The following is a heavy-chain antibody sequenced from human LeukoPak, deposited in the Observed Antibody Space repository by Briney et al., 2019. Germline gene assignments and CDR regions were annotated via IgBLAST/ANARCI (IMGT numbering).Heavy chain of an antibody. CDR3: ARVSPYDFWSGYPEYYFDY. V-gene: IGHV3-13*01. CDR2: IGTAGDT. Sequence: GRSLRLSCAASGFTFSSYDMRWVRQATGKWLAWVSSIGTAGDTYYPGSVKGRFTISRENAKNSLYLQMNSLRAGDTAVYHCARVSPYDFWSGYPEYYFDYWGQGTLVTVSS. J-gene: IGHJ4*02. CDR1: GFTFSSYD. D-gene: IGHD3-3*01.